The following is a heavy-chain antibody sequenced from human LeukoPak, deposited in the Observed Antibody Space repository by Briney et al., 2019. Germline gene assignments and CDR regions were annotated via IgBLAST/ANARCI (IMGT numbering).Heavy chain of an antibody. V-gene: IGHV3-53*01. CDR1: GFTVSGNY. J-gene: IGHJ3*02. Sequence: SGGSLRLSCEVSGFTVSGNYMSWVRQAPGKGLDWVSIIYSGGNTYYADSVKGRFTISRDNSKNTLYLQMNSLRAEDTAVYYRASPSSGQSFDIWGHGAMVTVSS. CDR2: IYSGGNT. D-gene: IGHD6-19*01. CDR3: ASPSSGQSFDI.